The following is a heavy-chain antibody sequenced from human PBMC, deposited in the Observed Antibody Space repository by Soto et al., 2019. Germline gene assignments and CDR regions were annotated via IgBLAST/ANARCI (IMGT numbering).Heavy chain of an antibody. CDR2: ISYDGSNK. V-gene: IGHV3-30*18. Sequence: QVQLVESGGGVVQPGRSLRLSCAASGFTFSSYGMHWVRQAPGKGLEWVAVISYDGSNKYYADSVKGRFTISRDNSKNTLDLQMNSLRAEDTAVYYCAKVGSRGYKMVGEGYWGQGTLVTVSS. D-gene: IGHD3-10*01. CDR3: AKVGSRGYKMVGEGY. CDR1: GFTFSSYG. J-gene: IGHJ4*02.